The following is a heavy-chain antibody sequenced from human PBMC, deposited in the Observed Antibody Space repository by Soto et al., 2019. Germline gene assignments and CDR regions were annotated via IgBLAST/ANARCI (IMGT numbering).Heavy chain of an antibody. CDR1: GGSISSSSYY. CDR2: IYYSGST. D-gene: IGHD3-10*01. Sequence: SETLSLTCTVSGGSISSSSYYWSWIRQPPGKGLEGIGSIYYSGSTYYNPSLKSRVTISVDKSKNQFSLNLISVTATDTAVYYGARQPLLAYYGSTVYSDYGMDVWGRGTTVTVYS. V-gene: IGHV4-39*01. J-gene: IGHJ6*02. CDR3: ARQPLLAYYGSTVYSDYGMDV.